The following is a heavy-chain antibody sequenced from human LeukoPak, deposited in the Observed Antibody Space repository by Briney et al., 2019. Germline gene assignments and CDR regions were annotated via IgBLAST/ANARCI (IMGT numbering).Heavy chain of an antibody. CDR1: XXXXXXXW. J-gene: IGHJ4*02. V-gene: IGHV5-51*01. CDR3: ARRIDGGKAFDY. CDR2: IYPGDSDT. D-gene: IGHD4-23*01. Sequence: SXXISCKXXXXXXXXXWIGXVXXXPGXGXXWMGIIYPGDSDTRYSPSFQGQVTISADKSISTAYLQWSSLKASDNAMYYCARRIDGGKAFDYWGQGTLVTVSS.